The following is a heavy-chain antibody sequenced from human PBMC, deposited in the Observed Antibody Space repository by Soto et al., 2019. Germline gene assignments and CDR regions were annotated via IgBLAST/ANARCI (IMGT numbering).Heavy chain of an antibody. CDR3: ARGTPHPYSSSWYSGWFDP. D-gene: IGHD6-13*01. CDR2: IIPIFGTA. J-gene: IGHJ5*02. Sequence: ASVKVSCKASGGTFSSYAISWVRQAPGQGLEWMGGIIPIFGTANYAQKFQGRVTITADESKNQFSLKLSSVTAADTAVYYCARGTPHPYSSSWYSGWFDPWGQGTLVTVSS. V-gene: IGHV1-69*13. CDR1: GGTFSSYA.